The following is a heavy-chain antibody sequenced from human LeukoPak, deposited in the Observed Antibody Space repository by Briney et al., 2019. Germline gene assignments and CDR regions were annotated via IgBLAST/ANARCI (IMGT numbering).Heavy chain of an antibody. Sequence: ASVKVSCKASGYTFSSYYMHWVRQAPGQGLEWMGIINPSGDSTSYAQKFQGRVTMTRDTSTSTVYVELSSLRSEDTAMYYCARLRTGRAFDMWGQGTMVTVSS. CDR2: INPSGDST. V-gene: IGHV1-46*01. CDR1: GYTFSSYY. D-gene: IGHD3/OR15-3a*01. CDR3: ARLRTGRAFDM. J-gene: IGHJ3*02.